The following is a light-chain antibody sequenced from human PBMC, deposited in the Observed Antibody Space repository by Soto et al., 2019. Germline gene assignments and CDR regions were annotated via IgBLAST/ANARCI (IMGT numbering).Light chain of an antibody. J-gene: IGLJ1*01. CDR2: DVS. CDR1: SSDVGGYNY. CDR3: CSYAGSYTFV. Sequence: QSALTQPRSVSGSPGQSVTISCTGTSSDVGGYNYVSWYQQHPGKAPKLMIYDVSERPSAVPDRFSGSKSGNTASLTISGLQAEDEADYYCCSYAGSYTFVFAPGTKVTVL. V-gene: IGLV2-11*01.